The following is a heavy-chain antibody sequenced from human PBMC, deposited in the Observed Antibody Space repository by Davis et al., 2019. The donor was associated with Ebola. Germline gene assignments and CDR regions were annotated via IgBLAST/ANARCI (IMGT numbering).Heavy chain of an antibody. CDR3: ARGVVVPAAPTYYYYGMDV. V-gene: IGHV1-8*01. D-gene: IGHD2-2*01. CDR1: GYTFTSYD. J-gene: IGHJ6*02. Sequence: ASVKVSCKASGYTFTSYDINWVRQATGQGLEWMGWMNPNSGNTGYAQKFQGRVTMTRNTSISTAYMELSSLRSEDTAVYYCARGVVVPAAPTYYYYGMDVWGQGTTVTVSS. CDR2: MNPNSGNT.